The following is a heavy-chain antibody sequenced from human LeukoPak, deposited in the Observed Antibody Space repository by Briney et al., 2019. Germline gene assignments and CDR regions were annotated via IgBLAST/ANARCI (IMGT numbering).Heavy chain of an antibody. J-gene: IGHJ4*02. D-gene: IGHD1-1*01. CDR3: ARDRSTGAFAY. Sequence: GGSLRLSCAASGFTFSDYYMSWIRQAPGKGLEWVSYISSSSSYTNYADSVKGRFTISRDNAKNSLYLQMNSLRAEDTAVYYCARDRSTGAFAYWGQGTLVTVSS. V-gene: IGHV3-11*06. CDR1: GFTFSDYY. CDR2: ISSSSSYT.